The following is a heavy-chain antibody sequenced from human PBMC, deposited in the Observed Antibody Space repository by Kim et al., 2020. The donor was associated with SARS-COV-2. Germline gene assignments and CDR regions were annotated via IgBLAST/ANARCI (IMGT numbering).Heavy chain of an antibody. Sequence: ASVKVSCKASGYTFTSYGISWVRQAPGQGLEWMGWISAYNGNTNYAQKLQGRVTMTTDTSTSTAYMELRSLRSDDTAVYYCARDLRAYSSSSEGWFDPWGQGTLVTVSS. D-gene: IGHD6-6*01. CDR1: GYTFTSYG. V-gene: IGHV1-18*01. CDR2: ISAYNGNT. J-gene: IGHJ5*02. CDR3: ARDLRAYSSSSEGWFDP.